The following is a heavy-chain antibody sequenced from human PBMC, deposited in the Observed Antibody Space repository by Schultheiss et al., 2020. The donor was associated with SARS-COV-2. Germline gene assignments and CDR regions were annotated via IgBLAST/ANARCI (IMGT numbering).Heavy chain of an antibody. V-gene: IGHV3-30*07. CDR2: ISYDGSNK. CDR3: AKGTDWYGNTYYYYGMDV. J-gene: IGHJ6*02. D-gene: IGHD6-19*01. CDR1: GFTFSSYA. Sequence: GGSLRLSCAASGFTFSSYAMYWVRQAPGKGLEWVAVISYDGSNKYYADPVKGRFTISRDNSKNTLYLQMNSLRAEDTAVYYCAKGTDWYGNTYYYYGMDVWGQGTTVTVSS.